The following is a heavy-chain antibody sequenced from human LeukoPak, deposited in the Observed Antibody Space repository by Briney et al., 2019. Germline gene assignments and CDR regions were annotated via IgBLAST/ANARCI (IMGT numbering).Heavy chain of an antibody. CDR2: INHSGST. CDR1: GGSFSGYY. V-gene: IGHV4-34*01. CDR3: ARGVEAAAVDYYYYMDV. J-gene: IGHJ6*03. D-gene: IGHD6-13*01. Sequence: SSETLSLTCAVYGGSFSGYYWSWIRQPPGKGLEWIGEINHSGSTNYNPSLKSRVTISVDTSKNQFSLKLSSVTAADTAVYYCARGVEAAAVDYYYYMDVWGKGTTVTVSS.